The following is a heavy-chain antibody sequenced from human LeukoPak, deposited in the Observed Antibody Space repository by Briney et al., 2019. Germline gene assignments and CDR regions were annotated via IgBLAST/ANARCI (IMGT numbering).Heavy chain of an antibody. V-gene: IGHV4-61*08. CDR3: ARDYRGYGSGAPFDS. CDR2: IYHSGST. J-gene: IGHJ4*02. Sequence: PSETLSLTCTVSGGSISSGGYYWSWIRQPPGKGLEWIGYIYHSGSTNYNPSLKSRVIISVDTSKNQFSLKLSSVTAADAAVYYCARDYRGYGSGAPFDSWGQGLLVAVSS. D-gene: IGHD3-10*01. CDR1: GGSISSGGYY.